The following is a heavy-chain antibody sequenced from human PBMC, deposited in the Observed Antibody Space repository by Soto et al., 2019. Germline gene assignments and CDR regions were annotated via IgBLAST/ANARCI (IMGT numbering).Heavy chain of an antibody. D-gene: IGHD3-3*01. CDR1: GGSISSSNW. Sequence: QVQLQESGPGLVKPSGTLSLTCAVSGGSISSSNWWSWVRQPPGKGLEWIGEIYHSGSTNYNPSLKSRVTISVDKSKNQFSLKLSSVTAADTAVYYCAIERPPYYDLWGGSPSFVQSYCYSMDVWGQGTTVTVSS. J-gene: IGHJ6*02. CDR2: IYHSGST. V-gene: IGHV4-4*02. CDR3: AIERPPYYDLWGGSPSFVQSYCYSMDV.